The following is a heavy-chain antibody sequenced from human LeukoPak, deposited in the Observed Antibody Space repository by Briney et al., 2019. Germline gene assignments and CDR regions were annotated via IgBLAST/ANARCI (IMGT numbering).Heavy chain of an antibody. Sequence: GGSLRLSCAASGFTFSSYEMNWVRQAAGKGLEWVSYISSSGSTIYYADSVKGRFTISRDNAKNSLYLQTNSLRAEDTAVYYCAKLGITMIGGVWGKGTTVTVSS. V-gene: IGHV3-48*03. CDR2: ISSSGSTI. CDR1: GFTFSSYE. CDR3: AKLGITMIGGV. J-gene: IGHJ6*04. D-gene: IGHD3-10*02.